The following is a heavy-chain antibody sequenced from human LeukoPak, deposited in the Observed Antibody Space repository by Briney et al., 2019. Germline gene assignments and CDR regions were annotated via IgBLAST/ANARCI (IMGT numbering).Heavy chain of an antibody. CDR2: INHSGST. J-gene: IGHJ4*02. Sequence: SETLSLTCAVYGGSFSGYYWSWIRQPPGKGLEWIGEINHSGSTNYNPPLNSRVTISVDTSKNQFSLKLSSVTAADTAVYYCARVGGSWYSHLDYWGQGTLVTVSS. D-gene: IGHD6-13*01. CDR3: ARVGGSWYSHLDY. V-gene: IGHV4-34*01. CDR1: GGSFSGYY.